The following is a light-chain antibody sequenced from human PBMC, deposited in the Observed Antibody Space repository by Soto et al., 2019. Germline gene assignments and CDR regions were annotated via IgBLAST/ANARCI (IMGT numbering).Light chain of an antibody. CDR2: GAS. J-gene: IGKJ5*01. CDR3: QQYNNWPPIT. V-gene: IGKV3-15*01. CDR1: RSLSNT. Sequence: EIVLTHSPATLSVSPGERATLSCRASRSLSNTLAWYQQRPGQAPRLLIYGASTRATGVPARFSGSGSGTEFALTIDRLQSEDAAIYYCQQYNNWPPITLGQGTRLEIK.